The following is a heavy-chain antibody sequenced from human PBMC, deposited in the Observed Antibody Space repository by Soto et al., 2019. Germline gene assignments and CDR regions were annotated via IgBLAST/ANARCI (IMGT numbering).Heavy chain of an antibody. J-gene: IGHJ1*01. Sequence: GGSLRLSCAASGFTFSSYAMSWVRQAPGKGLERVSGISGGGGTTYYADSVKGRFTISRDNSKNTLYLQVNSLRAEDTAVYYCAKDQAAAGTISRYFQHWGQGTLVTVSS. V-gene: IGHV3-23*01. CDR3: AKDQAAAGTISRYFQH. CDR2: ISGGGGTT. CDR1: GFTFSSYA. D-gene: IGHD6-13*01.